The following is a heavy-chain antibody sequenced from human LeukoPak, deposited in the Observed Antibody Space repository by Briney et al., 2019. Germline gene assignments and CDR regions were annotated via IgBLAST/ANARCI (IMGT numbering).Heavy chain of an antibody. CDR3: ARRLISGWYGTGFGY. CDR2: IYYSGST. V-gene: IGHV4-39*01. Sequence: SETLSLTCTVSGGSISSSSYYWGWIRQPPGKGLEWIGSIYYSGSTYYNPSLQSRVTISVDTSKNQLSLKLSSVTAADTAVYYCARRLISGWYGTGFGYWGQGNLVTVSS. J-gene: IGHJ4*02. D-gene: IGHD6-19*01. CDR1: GGSISSSSYY.